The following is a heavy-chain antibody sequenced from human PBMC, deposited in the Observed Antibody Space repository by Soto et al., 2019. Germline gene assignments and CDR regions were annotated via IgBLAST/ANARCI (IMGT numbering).Heavy chain of an antibody. J-gene: IGHJ4*02. CDR1: GYTFTSYG. V-gene: IGHV1-18*01. CDR3: AGASSRVSSVVAAY. CDR2: ISAYNGNT. Sequence: ASVKVSCKASGYTFTSYGISWVRQAPGQGLEWMGWISAYNGNTNYAQKLQGRVTMTTDTSTSTAYMELRSLRSDDTAVYYCAGASSRVSSVVAAYWGQGTLVTVSS. D-gene: IGHD2-15*01.